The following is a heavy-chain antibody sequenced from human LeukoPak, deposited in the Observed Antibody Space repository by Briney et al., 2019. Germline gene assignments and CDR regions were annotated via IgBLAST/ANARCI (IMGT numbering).Heavy chain of an antibody. Sequence: PGGSLRLSCAASGFTFSTCAMTWVRQAAEKGLEWVSIINAGGGETYYADSVKGRFTISRDNSKNTLYLQMNSLRVEDTAVYYCGRDPNGDYFGAFEFWGQETLVTVSA. J-gene: IGHJ3*01. V-gene: IGHV3-23*01. CDR1: GFTFSTCA. CDR3: GRDPNGDYFGAFEF. D-gene: IGHD4-17*01. CDR2: INAGGGET.